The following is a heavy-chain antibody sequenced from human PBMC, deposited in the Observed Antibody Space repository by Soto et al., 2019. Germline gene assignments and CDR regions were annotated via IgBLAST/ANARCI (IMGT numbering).Heavy chain of an antibody. CDR3: ARQIRDASGTYHFAS. Sequence: SETLSLTCTVSGVSINTFYWNWIRQSPGKGLEWIAFISYSGTTNYNPSLKSRVTISIDTSRSQFSLKLTSVTAADTAIYYCARQIRDASGTYHFASWGQGTLVTVSS. D-gene: IGHD3-10*01. V-gene: IGHV4-59*08. J-gene: IGHJ4*02. CDR2: ISYSGTT. CDR1: GVSINTFY.